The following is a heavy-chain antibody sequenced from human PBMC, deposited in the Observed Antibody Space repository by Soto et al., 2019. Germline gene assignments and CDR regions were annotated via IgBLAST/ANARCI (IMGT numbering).Heavy chain of an antibody. J-gene: IGHJ5*02. CDR3: AKLPGIAVAGTSVAWFDP. CDR1: GFTFSSYG. CDR2: ISYDGSNK. D-gene: IGHD6-19*01. Sequence: GGSLRLSCAASGFTFSSYGMHWVRQAPGKGLEWVAVISYDGSNKYYADSVKGRFTISRDNSKNTLYLQMNSLRAEDTAVYYCAKLPGIAVAGTSVAWFDPWGQGTLVTVSS. V-gene: IGHV3-30*18.